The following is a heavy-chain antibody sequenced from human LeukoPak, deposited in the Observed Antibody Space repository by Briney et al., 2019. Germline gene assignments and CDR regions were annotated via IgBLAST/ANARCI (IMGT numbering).Heavy chain of an antibody. J-gene: IGHJ6*03. CDR1: GFTVSSNY. V-gene: IGHV3-53*01. CDR3: ATRYYDFWSGYYTYYYYMDV. D-gene: IGHD3-3*01. CDR2: IYSGGST. Sequence: PGGSLRLSCAASGFTVSSNYMSWVRQAPGKGLEWVSVIYSGGSTYYADSVKGRFTISRDNSKNTLYLQMNSLRAEDTAVYYCATRYYDFWSGYYTYYYYMDVWGKGTTITVSS.